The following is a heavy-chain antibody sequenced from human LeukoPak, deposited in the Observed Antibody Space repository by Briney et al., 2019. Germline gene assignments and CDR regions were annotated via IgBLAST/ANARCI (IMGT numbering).Heavy chain of an antibody. J-gene: IGHJ4*02. CDR2: IIPIFGTA. D-gene: IGHD3-3*01. Sequence: GASVKVSCKASGGTFSSYAISWVRQASGQGLEWMGGIIPIFGTANYAQKFQGRVTITADESTSTAYMELSSLRSEDTAVYYCASTGRDYDFWSGPSPFDYWGQGTLVTVSS. CDR3: ASTGRDYDFWSGPSPFDY. V-gene: IGHV1-69*13. CDR1: GGTFSSYA.